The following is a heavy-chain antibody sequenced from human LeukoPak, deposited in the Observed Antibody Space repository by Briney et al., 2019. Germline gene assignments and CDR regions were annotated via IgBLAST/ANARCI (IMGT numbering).Heavy chain of an antibody. CDR3: GRGYSSGWYDRIFDY. CDR2: INPNSGGT. Sequence: ASVKVSCKASGYTFTGYYMHWVRQAPGQGLEWMGWINPNSGGTNYAQKFQGWVTMTRDTSISTAYMELSRLRSDDTAVYYCGRGYSSGWYDRIFDYWGQGTLVTVSS. V-gene: IGHV1-2*04. CDR1: GYTFTGYY. D-gene: IGHD6-19*01. J-gene: IGHJ4*02.